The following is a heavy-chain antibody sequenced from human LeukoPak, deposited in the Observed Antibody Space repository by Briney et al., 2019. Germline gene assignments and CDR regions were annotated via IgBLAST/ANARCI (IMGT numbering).Heavy chain of an antibody. Sequence: ASVTVSCKASGYTFTGYYMHWVRQAPGQGLEWMGWINPNSGGTNYAQKFQGRVTMTRDTSISTAYMEVSRLRSDEKAVYYCGRRHNWNGEGMYAFDIWGQGTMVTVSS. CDR3: GRRHNWNGEGMYAFDI. CDR2: INPNSGGT. J-gene: IGHJ3*02. D-gene: IGHD1-1*01. V-gene: IGHV1-2*02. CDR1: GYTFTGYY.